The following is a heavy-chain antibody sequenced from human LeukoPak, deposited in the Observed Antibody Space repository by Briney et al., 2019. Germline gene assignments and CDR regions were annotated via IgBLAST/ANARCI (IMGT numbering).Heavy chain of an antibody. CDR3: AGGDYGSGSYYQVVDY. CDR1: GDSVSSNIAA. CDR2: TYYRSKWYS. D-gene: IGHD3-10*01. Sequence: SQTLSLTCAISGDSVSSNIAAWNWIRQSPSRGLEWLGRTYYRSKWYSEYAVSVKSRISIIADTSKNQFSLQLNSVTPEDTAVYYCAGGDYGSGSYYQVVDYWGQGTLVTVSS. J-gene: IGHJ4*02. V-gene: IGHV6-1*01.